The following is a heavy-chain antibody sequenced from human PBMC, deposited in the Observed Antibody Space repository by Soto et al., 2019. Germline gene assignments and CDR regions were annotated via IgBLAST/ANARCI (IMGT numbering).Heavy chain of an antibody. CDR3: ARAHIVVVTAIPQYDY. Sequence: PSETLSLTCTVSGGSISSYYWSWIRQPPGKGLEWIGYIYYSGSTNYNPSLKSRVTISVDTSKNQFSLKLSSVTAADTAVYYCARAHIVVVTAIPQYDYWGQGTLVTVSS. J-gene: IGHJ4*02. CDR1: GGSISSYY. D-gene: IGHD2-21*02. V-gene: IGHV4-59*01. CDR2: IYYSGST.